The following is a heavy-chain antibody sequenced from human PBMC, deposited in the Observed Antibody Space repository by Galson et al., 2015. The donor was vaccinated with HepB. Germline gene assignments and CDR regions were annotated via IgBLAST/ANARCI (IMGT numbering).Heavy chain of an antibody. D-gene: IGHD1/OR15-1a*01. CDR3: ARGNNPNY. Sequence: SLRLSCAASGFSLSDSWITWVRQSAGRGLEWVANINEDGSTKFYLDSVKGRFTISRDNAKNSVFLQMNNLRADDTAVYYCARGNNPNYWGQGTLVTVSS. J-gene: IGHJ4*02. CDR2: INEDGSTK. CDR1: GFSLSDSW. V-gene: IGHV3-7*03.